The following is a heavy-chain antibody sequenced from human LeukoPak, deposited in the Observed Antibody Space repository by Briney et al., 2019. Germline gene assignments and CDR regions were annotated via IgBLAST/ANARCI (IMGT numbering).Heavy chain of an antibody. V-gene: IGHV4-39*01. CDR3: ARLSDYGNLGFYYYMDV. Sequence: PSETLSLTCTVSGGSISLNYYWGWIRQTPGKGVEWIGNFDNSGATHYNPSLKTRVSISVDTSKDQVSLKVTSVTAADTGVYYCARLSDYGNLGFYYYMDVWGKGTTVTVS. D-gene: IGHD4-11*01. CDR2: FDNSGAT. CDR1: GGSISLNYY. J-gene: IGHJ6*03.